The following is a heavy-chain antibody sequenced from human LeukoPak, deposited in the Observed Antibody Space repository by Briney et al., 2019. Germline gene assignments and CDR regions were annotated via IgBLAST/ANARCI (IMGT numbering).Heavy chain of an antibody. CDR2: ISYDGTNK. CDR3: ARGGYRSGWYLPVDY. V-gene: IGHV3-30-3*01. D-gene: IGHD6-19*01. J-gene: IGHJ4*02. Sequence: GSLRLSCAASGFTFSTYAMHWVRQAPGKGLEWVAVISYDGTNKYYADSVKGRFTISRDKSKNTLYLQMNSLRAEDTAVYYCARGGYRSGWYLPVDYWGQGTLVTVSS. CDR1: GFTFSTYA.